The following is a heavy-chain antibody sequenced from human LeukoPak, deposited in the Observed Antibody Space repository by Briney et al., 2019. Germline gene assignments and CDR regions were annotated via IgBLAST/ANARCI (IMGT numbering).Heavy chain of an antibody. CDR1: GGSISSSSYY. V-gene: IGHV4-39*01. CDR3: ARRDPIAAAEAFDI. J-gene: IGHJ3*02. CDR2: IYYSGST. D-gene: IGHD6-13*01. Sequence: SETLSLTCTVSGGSISSSSYYWGWIRQPPGKGLEWIGSIYYSGSTYYNPSLKSRVTISVDTSKNQFSLKLSSVTAADTAVYYCARRDPIAAAEAFDIWGQGTMVTVSS.